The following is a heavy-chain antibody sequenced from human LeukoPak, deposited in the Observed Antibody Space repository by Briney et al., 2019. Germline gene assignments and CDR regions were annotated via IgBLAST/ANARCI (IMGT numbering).Heavy chain of an antibody. J-gene: IGHJ5*02. Sequence: ASVKVSCKASGYTFTGYYIHWIRQAPGQGLEWMGIINPNAGSTNYAQKFQGRVTMTRDTSISTAYMELSRLRSDDTAVYYCARVSGSSGYYYLDWFDPWGQGTLVTVSS. D-gene: IGHD3-22*01. CDR2: INPNAGST. CDR1: GYTFTGYY. CDR3: ARVSGSSGYYYLDWFDP. V-gene: IGHV1-2*02.